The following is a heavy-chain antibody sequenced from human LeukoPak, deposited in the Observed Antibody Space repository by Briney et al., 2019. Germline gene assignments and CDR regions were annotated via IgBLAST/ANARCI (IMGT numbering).Heavy chain of an antibody. V-gene: IGHV4-39*07. CDR3: ARGRNWNYQSHFDY. CDR1: GDSISDTRYF. D-gene: IGHD1-7*01. CDR2: LYYRET. Sequence: SETLSLTCTVSGDSISDTRYFWGFIRRSPGKGLDWIVSLYYRETFYNPSLKSRLTISSDTSKNQFSLRLTSLTAADTGVYYCARGRNWNYQSHFDYWGQGTLVTVSS. J-gene: IGHJ4*02.